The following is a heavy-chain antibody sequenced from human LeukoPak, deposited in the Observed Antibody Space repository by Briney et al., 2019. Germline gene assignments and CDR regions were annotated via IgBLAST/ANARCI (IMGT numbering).Heavy chain of an antibody. D-gene: IGHD6-19*01. Sequence: GGSLRLSCVFSGFTFSNYWMSWVRQAPGKGLEWVAVISYDGSNKYYADFVKGRFTISRDNSKNTLYLQMNSLRAEDTAVYYCARDLSAVAGLFDYWGQGTLVTVSS. V-gene: IGHV3-30-3*01. CDR2: ISYDGSNK. CDR3: ARDLSAVAGLFDY. CDR1: GFTFSNYW. J-gene: IGHJ4*02.